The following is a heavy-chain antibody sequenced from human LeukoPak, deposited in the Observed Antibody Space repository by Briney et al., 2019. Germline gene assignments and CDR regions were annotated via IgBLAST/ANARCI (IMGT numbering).Heavy chain of an antibody. J-gene: IGHJ6*02. D-gene: IGHD2-15*01. CDR2: INHSGST. V-gene: IGHV4-34*01. Sequence: SETLSLTCAVYGGSFSGYYWSWIRQPPGKGLEWIGEINHSGSTNYNPSLKSRVTISVDTSKNQFSLKLSSVTAADTAVYYCARGPYCSGGSCYRGYYYGIDVWGQGTTVTVSS. CDR1: GGSFSGYY. CDR3: ARGPYCSGGSCYRGYYYGIDV.